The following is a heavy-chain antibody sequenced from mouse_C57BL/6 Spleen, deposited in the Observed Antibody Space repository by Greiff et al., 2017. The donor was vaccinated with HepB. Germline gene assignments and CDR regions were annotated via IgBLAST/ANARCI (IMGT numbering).Heavy chain of an antibody. J-gene: IGHJ4*01. CDR1: GFSLTSYG. CDR2: IWSDGST. V-gene: IGHV2-6-1*01. CDR3: ARHYGSSASCDMDY. Sequence: VQLQESGPGLVAPSQSLSLTCTASGFSLTSYGVHWVRQPPGKGLEWLVVIWSDGSTTYNSDLKSRLSISKDNSTSKVSLKMNSLQTDDTATYYCARHYGSSASCDMDYWGQGTSVTVSS. D-gene: IGHD1-1*01.